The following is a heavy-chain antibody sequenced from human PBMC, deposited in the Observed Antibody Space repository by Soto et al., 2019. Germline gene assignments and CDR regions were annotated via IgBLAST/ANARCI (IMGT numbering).Heavy chain of an antibody. CDR3: ARGRIQLWSDYYYGMDV. J-gene: IGHJ6*02. V-gene: IGHV3-53*02. D-gene: IGHD5-18*01. Sequence: EVQLVETGGGLIQPGGSLRLSCAASGFTVSSNYMSWVRQAPGKGLEWVSVIYSGGSTYYADSVKGRFTISRDNSKNTLYLQMNSLSAEDTAVYYCARGRIQLWSDYYYGMDVWGQGTTVTVSS. CDR2: IYSGGST. CDR1: GFTVSSNY.